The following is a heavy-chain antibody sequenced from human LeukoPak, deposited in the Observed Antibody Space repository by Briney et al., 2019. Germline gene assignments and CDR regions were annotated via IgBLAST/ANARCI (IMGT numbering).Heavy chain of an antibody. CDR2: ISTGSSTI. D-gene: IGHD2-21*02. CDR3: ARGLTDSHYYGLDV. CDR1: GFTFIYYY. V-gene: IGHV3-11*01. J-gene: IGHJ6*02. Sequence: GGALRLSCAASGFTFIYYYMSWIRQAPGWGLEWISSISTGSSTIYYADSVKGRFTISRDNAKNSLYLQMNSLRAEDTAVYYCARGLTDSHYYGLDVWGQGTTVTVSS.